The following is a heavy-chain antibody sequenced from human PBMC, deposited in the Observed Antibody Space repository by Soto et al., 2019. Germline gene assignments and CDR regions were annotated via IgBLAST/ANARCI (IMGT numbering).Heavy chain of an antibody. CDR3: ARGSFVPHYYYYHMDV. CDR1: GGSFSGYY. CDR2: INHSGST. Sequence: SETLSLTCAVYGGSFSGYYWSWIRQPPGKGLEWIGEINHSGSTNYNPSLKSRATISVDTSNNQFSLNLSSVTAADTAVYYCARGSFVPHYYYYHMDVWGKGTPVTVSS. D-gene: IGHD3-16*01. J-gene: IGHJ6*03. V-gene: IGHV4-34*01.